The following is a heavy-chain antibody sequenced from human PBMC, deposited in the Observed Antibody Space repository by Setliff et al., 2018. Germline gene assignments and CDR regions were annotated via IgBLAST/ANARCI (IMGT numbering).Heavy chain of an antibody. J-gene: IGHJ4*02. V-gene: IGHV4-34*01. CDR2: INHRGST. CDR1: GGTFSDYY. Sequence: SETLSLTCAAYGGTFSDYYWTWIRQPPGNGLEWIGEINHRGSTNYNPSLKSRATISIDTSKDQFSLKLISMSAADTAVRYCARGRNIAARLLDSWGQGTLVTVSS. CDR3: ARGRNIAARLLDS. D-gene: IGHD6-6*01.